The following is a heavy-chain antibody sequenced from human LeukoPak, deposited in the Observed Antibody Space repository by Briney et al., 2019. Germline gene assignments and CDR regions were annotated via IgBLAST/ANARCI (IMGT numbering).Heavy chain of an antibody. J-gene: IGHJ5*02. CDR1: GVSISSGGYS. CDR3: ARVRFLEWLTPDNWFDP. CDR2: IYHSGST. Sequence: KPSETLSLTCAVSGVSISSGGYSWSWIRQPPGKGLEWIGYIYHSGSTYYNPSLKSRVTISVDRSKNQFSLKLSSVTAADTAVYYCARVRFLEWLTPDNWFDPWGQGTLVTVSS. D-gene: IGHD3-3*01. V-gene: IGHV4-30-2*01.